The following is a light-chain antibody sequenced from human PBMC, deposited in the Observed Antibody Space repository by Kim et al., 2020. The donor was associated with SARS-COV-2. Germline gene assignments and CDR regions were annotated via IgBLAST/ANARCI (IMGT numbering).Light chain of an antibody. Sequence: SYELTQPPSVSVSPGQTASITCSGDKLGDKYACWYQQKPGQSPVLVIYQDTKRPSGIPERFSGSNSGNTATLTISGTQAMDEADYYCQAWDSSTEVDVFG. CDR3: QAWDSSTEVDV. V-gene: IGLV3-1*01. CDR2: QDT. CDR1: KLGDKY. J-gene: IGLJ1*01.